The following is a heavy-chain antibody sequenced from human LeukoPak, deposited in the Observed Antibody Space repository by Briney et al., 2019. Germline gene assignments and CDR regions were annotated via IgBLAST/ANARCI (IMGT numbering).Heavy chain of an antibody. J-gene: IGHJ6*02. V-gene: IGHV3-23*01. CDR2: ISGSGGST. Sequence: GGSLRLSCAASGFTFSSYAMSWVRQAPGKGLEWVSAISGSGGSTYYADSVKGRFTISRDNSKNTLYLQMNSLRAEDTAVYYCARGALTSPSRYDFWSGWTSGMDVWGQGTTVTVSS. CDR3: ARGALTSPSRYDFWSGWTSGMDV. D-gene: IGHD3-3*01. CDR1: GFTFSSYA.